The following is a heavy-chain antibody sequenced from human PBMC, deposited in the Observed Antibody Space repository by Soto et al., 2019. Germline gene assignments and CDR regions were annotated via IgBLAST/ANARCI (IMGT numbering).Heavy chain of an antibody. CDR2: ISSSGGT. CDR1: GGSFSNSFYY. V-gene: IGHV4-39*01. J-gene: IGHJ5*02. D-gene: IGHD1-26*01. CDR3: ARHDVSYHGPGWFDP. Sequence: QLLLQESGPGLVKPSETLSLTCTVSGGSFSNSFYYWGWIRQPPGKGLEWIGSISSSGGTYDNPPPESRVTISVDMSKNQFSLKLSSVTAADTAVYYCARHDVSYHGPGWFDPWGQGTLVTVSS.